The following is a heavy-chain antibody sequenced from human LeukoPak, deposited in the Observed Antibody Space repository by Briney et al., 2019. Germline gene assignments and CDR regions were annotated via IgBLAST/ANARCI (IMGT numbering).Heavy chain of an antibody. Sequence: SETLSLTCTVSGGSISSYYWSWIRQPAGKGLEWIGRIYTSGSTNYNPSLKSRVTISVDTSKNQFSLKLSSVTAADTAVYYCARGANDLDTYAHAYWGQGTLVTVSS. CDR3: ARGANDLDTYAHAY. D-gene: IGHD1-1*01. CDR1: GGSISSYY. J-gene: IGHJ4*02. CDR2: IYTSGST. V-gene: IGHV4-4*07.